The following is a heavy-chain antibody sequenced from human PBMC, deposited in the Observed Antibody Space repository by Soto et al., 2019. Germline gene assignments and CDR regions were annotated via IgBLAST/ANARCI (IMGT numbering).Heavy chain of an antibody. D-gene: IGHD5-18*01. Sequence: GGSLRLSCAASGIIVSPNYMNWVRQAPGKGLEWVSSISGSGRTIYHADTVTAGFTISRDNSKNTLFLQINSLRAEVKALYFCAKEGTSSGIHYYAMDVWGQGTRVTVSS. V-gene: IGHV3-23*01. CDR3: AKEGTSSGIHYYAMDV. CDR1: GIIVSPNY. CDR2: ISGSGRTI. J-gene: IGHJ6*02.